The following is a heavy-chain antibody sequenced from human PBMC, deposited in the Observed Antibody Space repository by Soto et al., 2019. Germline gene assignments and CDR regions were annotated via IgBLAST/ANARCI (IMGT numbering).Heavy chain of an antibody. CDR1: GGSFSGYY. Sequence: SETLSLTCAVYGGSFSGYYWSWIRQPPGKGLEWIGEINHSGSTNYNPSLKSRVTISVDTSKNQFSLKLSSVTAADTAVYYCARARGDGYEIDYWGQGTLVTVSS. CDR3: ARARGDGYEIDY. D-gene: IGHD5-12*01. V-gene: IGHV4-34*01. J-gene: IGHJ4*02. CDR2: INHSGST.